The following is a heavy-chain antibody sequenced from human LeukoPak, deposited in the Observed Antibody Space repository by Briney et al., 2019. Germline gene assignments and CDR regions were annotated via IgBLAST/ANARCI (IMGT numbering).Heavy chain of an antibody. Sequence: GASVKVSCKASGYTFTSYGISWVRQAPGQGLEWMGGIIPIFGTANYAQKFQGRVTITADESTSTAYMELSSLRSEDTAVYYCAGETGYSSSWYLDWGQGTLVTVSS. CDR1: GYTFTSYG. CDR2: IIPIFGTA. CDR3: AGETGYSSSWYLD. V-gene: IGHV1-69*13. D-gene: IGHD6-13*01. J-gene: IGHJ4*02.